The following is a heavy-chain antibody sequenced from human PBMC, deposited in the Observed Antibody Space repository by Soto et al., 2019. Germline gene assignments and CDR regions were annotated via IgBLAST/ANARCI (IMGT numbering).Heavy chain of an antibody. J-gene: IGHJ6*02. CDR2: IYYSGST. V-gene: IGHV4-31*03. D-gene: IGHD3-10*01. Sequence: SETLSLTCTVSGGSISSGGYYWSWIRQHPGKGLEWIGYIYYSGSTYYNPSLKSRVTISVDTSKNQFFLKLSSVTAADTAVYYCARGSSQSSLITMVRGVTVNGMDVWGQGTTVTVSS. CDR1: GGSISSGGYY. CDR3: ARGSSQSSLITMVRGVTVNGMDV.